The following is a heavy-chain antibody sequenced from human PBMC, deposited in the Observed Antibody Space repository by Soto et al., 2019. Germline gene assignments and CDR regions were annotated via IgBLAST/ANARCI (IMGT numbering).Heavy chain of an antibody. CDR1: GFTFSIYA. CDR2: ISTNGGST. Sequence: GGSLRLSCSASGFTFSIYAMHWVRQAPGKGLENVSSISTNGGSTDYADSVKGRFTISRDNSKNTVYLQMSSLRVEDTAVYYCVKGEYYYDSSGYYPFDYWGQGTLVTVS. J-gene: IGHJ4*02. CDR3: VKGEYYYDSSGYYPFDY. D-gene: IGHD3-22*01. V-gene: IGHV3-64D*06.